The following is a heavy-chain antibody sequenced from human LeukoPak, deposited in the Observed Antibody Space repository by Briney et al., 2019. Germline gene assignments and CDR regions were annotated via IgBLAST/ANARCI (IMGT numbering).Heavy chain of an antibody. CDR3: ARVATVTTGNTFDI. CDR2: VYYSGIT. J-gene: IGHJ3*02. CDR1: GGSIISYY. V-gene: IGHV4-59*01. D-gene: IGHD4-17*01. Sequence: SETLSLTCTVSGGSIISYYWSWIRQPPGKGLEWVGYVYYSGITNYNPSLKSRLTISVDSSKNQFSLKLSSVNAADTAVYYCARVATVTTGNTFDIWGQGTMVTVSS.